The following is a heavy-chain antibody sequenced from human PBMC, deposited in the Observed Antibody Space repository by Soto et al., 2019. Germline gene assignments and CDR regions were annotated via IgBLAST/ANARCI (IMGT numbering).Heavy chain of an antibody. CDR2: IKSKANNYAT. CDR1: GFTFSNAW. V-gene: IGHV3-73*01. Sequence: EVQLVESGGGLVKPGGSLRLSCAASGFTFSNAWMSWVRQAPGKGLEWVGRIKSKANNYATGYAASVKGRFTISRDDSKNTAYLQMNSLKSEDTAVYYCSRLVVWGQDPWSPSPQ. CDR3: SRLVV. D-gene: IGHD2-15*01. J-gene: IGHJ4*01.